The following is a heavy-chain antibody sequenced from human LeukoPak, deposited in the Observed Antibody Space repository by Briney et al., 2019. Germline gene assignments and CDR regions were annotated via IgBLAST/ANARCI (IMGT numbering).Heavy chain of an antibody. D-gene: IGHD2-2*02. CDR3: ARDSAPWYQLLYSLDTPYGMDV. Sequence: PGGSLRLSCAASGFTFSSYGMHWVRQAPGKGLEWVAVIWYDGSNKYYADSVKGRFTISRDNSKNTLYLQMNSLRAEDTAVYYCARDSAPWYQLLYSLDTPYGMDVWGQGTTVTVSS. CDR2: IWYDGSNK. CDR1: GFTFSSYG. J-gene: IGHJ6*02. V-gene: IGHV3-33*01.